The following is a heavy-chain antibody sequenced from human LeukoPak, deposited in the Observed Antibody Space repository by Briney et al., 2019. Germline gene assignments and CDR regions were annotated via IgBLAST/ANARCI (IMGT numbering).Heavy chain of an antibody. CDR1: GYTFTGYY. J-gene: IGHJ4*02. Sequence: ASVKVSCKASGYTFTGYYMHWVRQAPGQGLEWMGWINPNNGGTKSAQKFQGRVTMNRDTSISTAYMELSRLTSDDTAVYYCARDKPGYSSYGDCWGQGTLVTVSS. CDR3: ARDKPGYSSYGDC. CDR2: INPNNGGT. D-gene: IGHD6-13*01. V-gene: IGHV1-2*02.